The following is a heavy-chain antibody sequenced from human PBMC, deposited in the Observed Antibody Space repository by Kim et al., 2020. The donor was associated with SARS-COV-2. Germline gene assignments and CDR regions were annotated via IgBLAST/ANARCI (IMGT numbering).Heavy chain of an antibody. CDR2: IRYDGNEK. D-gene: IGHD1-26*01. J-gene: IGHJ4*02. Sequence: GGSLRLSCVASEFTFFDYWMTWVRQAPGKGLEWVANIRYDGNEKNYVDSVEGRFTISRDNAKNSLYLQMNSLRAEDTAVYYCVRIKGGGSYDYWGQGTLVTVSS. CDR1: EFTFFDYW. V-gene: IGHV3-7*01. CDR3: VRIKGGGSYDY.